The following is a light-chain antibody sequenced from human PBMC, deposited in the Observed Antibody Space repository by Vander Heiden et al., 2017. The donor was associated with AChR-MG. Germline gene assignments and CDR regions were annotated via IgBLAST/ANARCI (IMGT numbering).Light chain of an antibody. CDR1: SSNIGSNT. CDR3: AAWDDSLNGRLV. CDR2: SNN. V-gene: IGLV1-44*01. Sequence: QSVLTQPPSASGTPGQRVTISCSGSSSNIGSNTVNWYQQLPGTAPKLLIYSNNQRPSGVPDRFSGSKSGTSASLAISGLQSDDEAQDYCAAWDDSLNGRLVFGGGTKLTVL. J-gene: IGLJ2*01.